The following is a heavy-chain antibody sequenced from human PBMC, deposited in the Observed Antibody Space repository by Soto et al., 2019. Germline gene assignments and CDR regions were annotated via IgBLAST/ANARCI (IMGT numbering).Heavy chain of an antibody. CDR3: ARDYRAD. D-gene: IGHD1-26*01. J-gene: IGHJ4*02. CDR2: INQDGSNK. CDR1: GLTFSSYW. Sequence: EVQLVEAGGGLVQPGGSLRLSCAASGLTFSSYWMSWVRQAPGKGPEWVASINQDGSNKQYVDSVKGRFTISRDNAENPLYLQMNILRDEDTAVYYCARDYRADWGPGTLVTVSS. V-gene: IGHV3-7*01.